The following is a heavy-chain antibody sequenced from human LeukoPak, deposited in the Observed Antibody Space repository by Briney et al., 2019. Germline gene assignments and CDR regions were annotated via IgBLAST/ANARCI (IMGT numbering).Heavy chain of an antibody. J-gene: IGHJ4*02. Sequence: GGSLRLSCAASGFAFSIYAMHWVRQAPGKGLEWVALISYDGNTKSYADSVKRRFTISRDNSKSTLNLQTISLRAEDTAVYYCAKAGGPRGMATINADYWGQGTLVTVSS. CDR1: GFAFSIYA. D-gene: IGHD5-24*01. V-gene: IGHV3-30*18. CDR2: ISYDGNTK. CDR3: AKAGGPRGMATINADY.